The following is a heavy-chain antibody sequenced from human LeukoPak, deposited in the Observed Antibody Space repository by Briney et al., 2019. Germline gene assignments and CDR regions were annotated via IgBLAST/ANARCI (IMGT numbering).Heavy chain of an antibody. CDR2: IYYSGST. Sequence: PSETLSLTCTVSGGSISSYYWSWIRQPPGKGLEWLGYIYYSGSTNYNPSLKSRVTISVDTSKNQFSLILSSVTAADTAVYYCASTLERRLGSAFDIWGQGTMVTVSS. CDR1: GGSISSYY. V-gene: IGHV4-59*12. CDR3: ASTLERRLGSAFDI. J-gene: IGHJ3*02. D-gene: IGHD1-1*01.